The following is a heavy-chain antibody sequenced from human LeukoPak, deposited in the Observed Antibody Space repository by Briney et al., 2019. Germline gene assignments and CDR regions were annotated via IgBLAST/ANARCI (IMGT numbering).Heavy chain of an antibody. CDR2: IHHDGSNK. CDR1: GFTFSSYG. J-gene: IGHJ5*02. D-gene: IGHD3-22*01. Sequence: PGGSLRLSCAASGFTFSSYGMHWVRQAPGKGLDWVAFIHHDGSNKYYADSVKGRFTISRDNAKNSLYLQMNSLRAEDTAVYYCAREQYYYDSSGYFNWFDPWGQGTLVTVSS. CDR3: AREQYYYDSSGYFNWFDP. V-gene: IGHV3-30*02.